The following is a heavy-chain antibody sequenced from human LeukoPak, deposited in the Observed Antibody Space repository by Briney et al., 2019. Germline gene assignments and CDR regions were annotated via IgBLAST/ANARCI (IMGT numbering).Heavy chain of an antibody. J-gene: IGHJ4*02. CDR2: IYHTGRT. CDR3: ARDNENY. V-gene: IGHV4-4*02. CDR1: GASISSNTW. D-gene: IGHD1-1*01. Sequence: SETLSLTCVVSGASISSNTWWGWIRQPPGKGLEWIGEIYHTGRTNYSPSLKSRVTMSVDKSKNQFSLNLRSVTAADTAVYYCARDNENYWGQGTLVTVSS.